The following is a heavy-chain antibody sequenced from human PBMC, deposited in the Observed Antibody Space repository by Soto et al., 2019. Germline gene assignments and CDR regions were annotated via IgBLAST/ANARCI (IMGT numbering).Heavy chain of an antibody. J-gene: IGHJ3*02. V-gene: IGHV3-23*01. CDR2: ISGSGGST. CDR1: GFTFSSYA. D-gene: IGHD3-22*01. Sequence: GGSLRLSCAASGFTFSSYAMSWVRQAPGKGLEWVSAISGSGGSTYYADSVKGRFTISRDNSKNTLYLQMNSLRAEDTVVYYCAKDNTMIVVVPGAFDIWGQGTMVTVSS. CDR3: AKDNTMIVVVPGAFDI.